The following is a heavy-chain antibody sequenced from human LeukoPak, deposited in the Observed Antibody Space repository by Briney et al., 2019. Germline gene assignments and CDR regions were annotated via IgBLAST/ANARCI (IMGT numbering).Heavy chain of an antibody. V-gene: IGHV3-30*02. CDR2: IRYDGSNK. D-gene: IGHD6-19*01. CDR3: ATRAVAGRDYFDY. J-gene: IGHJ4*02. Sequence: GGSLRLSCAASGFTFSSYGMHWVRQAPGKGLEWVAFIRYDGSNKYYADSVKGRFTISRDNSKNTLYLQMNSLRAEDTAVYYCATRAVAGRDYFDYWGQGTLVTVSS. CDR1: GFTFSSYG.